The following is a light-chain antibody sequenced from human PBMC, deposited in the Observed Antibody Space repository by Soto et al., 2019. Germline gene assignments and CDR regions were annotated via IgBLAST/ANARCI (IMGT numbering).Light chain of an antibody. CDR2: GTS. J-gene: IGKJ4*01. Sequence: EIVMTQSPATLSVSPGERASLSCRAGQSPVNSLAGYQQKPGQPPMLLIYGTSTRATGVPDNYSGSGSWTEFTLTFNSLQSEDFAVYYCQQYHNWPLTFGGGTKVEIK. CDR3: QQYHNWPLT. V-gene: IGKV3-15*01. CDR1: QSPVNS.